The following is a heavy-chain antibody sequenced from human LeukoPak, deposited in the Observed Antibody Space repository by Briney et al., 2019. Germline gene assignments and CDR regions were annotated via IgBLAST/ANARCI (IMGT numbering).Heavy chain of an antibody. CDR1: GFTFSSYG. CDR3: AKPYYYGSRSYMDY. Sequence: PGGSLRLSCAASGFTFSSYGVHWVRQAPGKGLEWVAVISYDGSNTYYADSVKGRFTIPRDNSKNMLYLQMNSLRAEDTAVYYCAKPYYYGSRSYMDYWGQGTLVTVSS. D-gene: IGHD3-10*01. J-gene: IGHJ4*02. CDR2: ISYDGSNT. V-gene: IGHV3-30*18.